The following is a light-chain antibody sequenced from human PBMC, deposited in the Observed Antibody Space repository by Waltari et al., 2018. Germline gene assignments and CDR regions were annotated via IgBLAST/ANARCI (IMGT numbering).Light chain of an antibody. V-gene: IGLV3-27*01. J-gene: IGLJ3*02. CDR1: VLAKKY. CDR3: YSEADNHRV. CDR2: KDS. Sequence: SYELTQPSSVSVSPGQTARITCSGDVLAKKYARWFQQKPDQAPVLVIYKDSERPSGIPERFSGSSSGTTVTLTISGAQVEDEADYYCYSEADNHRVFGGGTQLSVL.